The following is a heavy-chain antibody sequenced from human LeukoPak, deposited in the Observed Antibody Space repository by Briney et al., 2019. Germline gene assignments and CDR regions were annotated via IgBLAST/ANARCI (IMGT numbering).Heavy chain of an antibody. D-gene: IGHD6-19*01. CDR1: GDIFSGYY. Sequence: ASVKVSCKASGDIFSGYYMHWVRQAPGQGLEWMGWINPNTGGTDYAQKFQGRVTMTRDTSISTAYMELSRLTSDDTAVYYCAAYNSAWYMGDYWGQGTLVTVSS. V-gene: IGHV1-2*02. CDR3: AAYNSAWYMGDY. J-gene: IGHJ4*02. CDR2: INPNTGGT.